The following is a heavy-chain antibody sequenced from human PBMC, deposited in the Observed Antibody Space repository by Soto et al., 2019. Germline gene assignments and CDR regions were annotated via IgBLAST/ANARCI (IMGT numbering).Heavy chain of an antibody. CDR2: IVVGSGNT. D-gene: IGHD6-6*01. J-gene: IGHJ3*02. CDR3: AAYSSSSGSNAFDI. CDR1: GFTFTSSA. V-gene: IGHV1-58*01. Sequence: MQLVQSGPEVKKPGTSVKVSCKASGFTFTSSAVQWVRQARGQRLEWIGWIVVGSGNTNYAQKFQERATITRDMSTSTAYMELSSLRSEDTAVYYCAAYSSSSGSNAFDIWGQGTMVTVYS.